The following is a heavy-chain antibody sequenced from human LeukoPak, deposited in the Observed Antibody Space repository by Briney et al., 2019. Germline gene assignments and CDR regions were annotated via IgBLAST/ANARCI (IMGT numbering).Heavy chain of an antibody. CDR3: ARGEYYDYVWGSYQYYFDY. D-gene: IGHD3-16*02. CDR2: ISAYNGNT. J-gene: IGHJ4*02. CDR1: GYTFTGYY. V-gene: IGHV1-18*04. Sequence: ASVKVSCKASGYTFTGYYIHWVRQAPGQGLEWMGWISAYNGNTNYAQKLQGRVTMTTDTSTSTAYMELRSLRSDDTAVYYCARGEYYDYVWGSYQYYFDYWGQGTLVTVSS.